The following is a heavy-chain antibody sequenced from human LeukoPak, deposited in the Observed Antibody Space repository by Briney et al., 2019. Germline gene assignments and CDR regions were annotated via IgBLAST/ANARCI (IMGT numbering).Heavy chain of an antibody. CDR3: ARGSSPRH. V-gene: IGHV4-61*08. Sequence: SETLSLTCTVSGGSISSGGYYWSWIRQPPGKGLEWIGYIYYSGSTNYNPSLKSRVTISVDTSKNQFSLKLSSVTAADTAVYYCARGSSPRHWGQGTLVTVSS. D-gene: IGHD6-6*01. J-gene: IGHJ4*02. CDR1: GGSISSGGYY. CDR2: IYYSGST.